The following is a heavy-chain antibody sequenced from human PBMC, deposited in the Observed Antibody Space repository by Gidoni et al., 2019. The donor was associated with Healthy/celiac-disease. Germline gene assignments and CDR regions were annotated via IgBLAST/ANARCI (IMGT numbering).Heavy chain of an antibody. Sequence: EVQLVESGGGLVQPGRSLRLSCGATGCTFDDYALHWVRQAPGKGLEWVSGISWHSGSIGYADSVKGRFTISRDNAKNSLYLQMNSLRAEDTALYYCEKEGEPDYYMDVWGKGTTVTVSS. D-gene: IGHD1-26*01. CDR1: GCTFDDYA. J-gene: IGHJ6*03. CDR2: ISWHSGSI. CDR3: EKEGEPDYYMDV. V-gene: IGHV3-9*01.